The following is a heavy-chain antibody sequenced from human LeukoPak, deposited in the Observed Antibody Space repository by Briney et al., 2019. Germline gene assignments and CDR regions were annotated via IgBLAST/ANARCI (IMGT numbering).Heavy chain of an antibody. CDR3: AREKYYYGLGNWFDP. D-gene: IGHD3-10*01. J-gene: IGHJ5*02. V-gene: IGHV4-4*02. CDR1: SGSIFSSNW. CDR2: IFHSGST. Sequence: PSETLSLTCAVSSGSIFSSNWWSWVRQPPGKGLEWIGQIFHSGSTSYSPSLKSRVTISVDKSKNQFSLKLSSVTAADTAVYYCAREKYYYGLGNWFDPWGQGTLVTVSS.